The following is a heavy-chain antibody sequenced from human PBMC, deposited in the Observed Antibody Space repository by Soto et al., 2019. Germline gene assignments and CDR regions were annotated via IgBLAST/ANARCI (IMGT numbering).Heavy chain of an antibody. D-gene: IGHD3-3*01. CDR3: AGWSYDFWSGYYESRWFDP. CDR1: GGSISSYY. V-gene: IGHV4-59*01. CDR2: IYYSVSS. Sequence: SETLSLTCTVSGGSISSYYWSWIRQPPGKGLEWMGYIYYSVSSNYNPSLNSRVTISVDTSKNQFSLKVSSVTAADTAVYYCAGWSYDFWSGYYESRWFDPWGQGTLVTVSS. J-gene: IGHJ5*02.